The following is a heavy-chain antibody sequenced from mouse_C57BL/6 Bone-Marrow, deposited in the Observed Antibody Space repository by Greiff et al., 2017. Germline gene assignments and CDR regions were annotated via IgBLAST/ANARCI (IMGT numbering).Heavy chain of an antibody. CDR3: ARTTVVESAWFAD. D-gene: IGHD1-1*01. CDR1: GYTFTSYW. Sequence: QVQLQQPGTELVKPGASVKLSCKASGYTFTSYWMHWVKQRPGQGLAWIGNINPSNGGTNYNEKFKSKATLTVDKSSSTAYMQLSSLTSEDSAVYYCARTTVVESAWFADWGQGTLVTVSA. J-gene: IGHJ3*01. V-gene: IGHV1-53*01. CDR2: INPSNGGT.